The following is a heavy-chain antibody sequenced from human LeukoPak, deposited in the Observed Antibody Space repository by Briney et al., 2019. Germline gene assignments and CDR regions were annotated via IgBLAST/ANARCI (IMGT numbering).Heavy chain of an antibody. Sequence: GGTLRLTCAASGFTFSSYGMSWVRQAPGKGLEWVSSISDSGTSTYYADSVKGRFTISRDNAKNSLYLQLNSLRAEDTAVYYCARVLHKRNYDSSDYYGSWGQGTLVTVSS. CDR3: ARVLHKRNYDSSDYYGS. CDR2: ISDSGTST. CDR1: GFTFSSYG. J-gene: IGHJ5*02. D-gene: IGHD3-22*01. V-gene: IGHV3-23*01.